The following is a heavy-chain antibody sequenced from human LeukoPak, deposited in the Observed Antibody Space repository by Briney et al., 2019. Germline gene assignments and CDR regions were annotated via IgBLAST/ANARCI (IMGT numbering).Heavy chain of an antibody. Sequence: PSQTLSLTCAVSADSICSGGYFWRWIRQPPGKGRVWNGYIDYSGKTYYYPSMIIRLTVSIDTTNNQFSLRLTSVTATDADLSYCARDRGIMTTFGGVIAKVAHYGGEGTLVTVS. CDR3: ARDRGIMTTFGGVIAKVAHY. CDR1: ADSICSGGYF. V-gene: IGHV4-30-4*07. J-gene: IGHJ4*02. D-gene: IGHD3-16*02. CDR2: IDYSGKT.